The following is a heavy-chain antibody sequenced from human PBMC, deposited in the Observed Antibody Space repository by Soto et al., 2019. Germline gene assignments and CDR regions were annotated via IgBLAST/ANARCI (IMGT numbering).Heavy chain of an antibody. CDR3: AIMRVGGSYHLAFDI. CDR1: GYTFTSYD. Sequence: ASVKVSCKASGYTFTSYDINWVRQATGQGLEWMGWMSPNSGNTGYAQKFQGRVTMTRNTSISTAYMELSSLRSEDTAVYYCAIMRVGGSYHLAFDIWGQGTMVTVSS. CDR2: MSPNSGNT. J-gene: IGHJ3*02. V-gene: IGHV1-8*01. D-gene: IGHD1-26*01.